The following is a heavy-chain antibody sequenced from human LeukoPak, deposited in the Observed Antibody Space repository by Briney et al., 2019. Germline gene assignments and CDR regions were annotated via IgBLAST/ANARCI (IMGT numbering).Heavy chain of an antibody. V-gene: IGHV3-30*04. Sequence: GGSLRLSCAASGFTFSSYAMHWVRQAPGKGLEWVAAISYDGSNKYYADSVKGRFTISRDNSKNTLYLEMNSLRPEDTAVYYCARDRRWLQYSDYWGQGTLVTVSS. J-gene: IGHJ4*02. CDR3: ARDRRWLQYSDY. CDR1: GFTFSSYA. CDR2: ISYDGSNK. D-gene: IGHD5-24*01.